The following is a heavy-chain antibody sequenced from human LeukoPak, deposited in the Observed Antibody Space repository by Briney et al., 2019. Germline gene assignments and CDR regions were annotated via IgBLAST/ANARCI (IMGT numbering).Heavy chain of an antibody. CDR2: ISGSGGST. V-gene: IGHV3-23*01. CDR3: AKVPQTYYYDSSGYYPLDY. Sequence: PGGSLRLSCAASGFTFSSYAMSWVRQAPGKVLEWVSAISGSGGSTYYADSVKGRFTISRDNSKNTLYLQMNSLRAEDTAVYYCAKVPQTYYYDSSGYYPLDYWGQGTLVTVSS. D-gene: IGHD3-22*01. J-gene: IGHJ4*02. CDR1: GFTFSSYA.